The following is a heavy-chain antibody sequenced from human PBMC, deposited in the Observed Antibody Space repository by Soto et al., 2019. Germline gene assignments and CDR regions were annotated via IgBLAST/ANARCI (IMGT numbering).Heavy chain of an antibody. CDR3: AKDRMITFGRVIDQATFDY. CDR1: GFTFSNYA. Sequence: EVQLLESGGGLIQPGGSLRLSCAASGFTFSNYAINWVRQTPGKGLKWVSAISGSGGSTYYADSVKGRFTISRDNSKNTLYLQMNSLRAEDTAVYYCAKDRMITFGRVIDQATFDYWGQGTLVTVSS. J-gene: IGHJ4*02. D-gene: IGHD3-16*02. CDR2: ISGSGGST. V-gene: IGHV3-23*01.